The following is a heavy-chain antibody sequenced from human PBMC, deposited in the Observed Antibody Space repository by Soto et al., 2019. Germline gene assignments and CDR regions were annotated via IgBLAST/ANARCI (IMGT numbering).Heavy chain of an antibody. CDR1: GFPFGPYA. CDR2: ISSTSSAT. V-gene: IGHV3-23*01. J-gene: IGHJ5*02. CDR3: VRVESPSWFDP. Sequence: EVQLLESGGGLAQPGGSLRLSLAASGFPFGPYAMSWVRQAPGAGLEWVSGISSTSSATYYADSVQGRFTISRDKSKNTLYLQMNSLRADDTALYFWVRVESPSWFDPWGRGTLVAVSS.